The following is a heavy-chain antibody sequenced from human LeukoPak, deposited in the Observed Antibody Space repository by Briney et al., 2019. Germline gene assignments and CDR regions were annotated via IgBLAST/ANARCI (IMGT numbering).Heavy chain of an antibody. CDR1: GYTFTNYG. D-gene: IGHD6-13*01. CDR3: ARGVADPHYYYYGMDV. J-gene: IGHJ6*02. Sequence: ASVKVSCKTSGYTFTNYGISWVRQAPGQGLEWMGWISGYNGNTNYAQKLQGRVTMTTDTSTSTAYMELSSLRSEDTAVYYCARGVADPHYYYYGMDVWGQGTTVTVSS. V-gene: IGHV1-18*01. CDR2: ISGYNGNT.